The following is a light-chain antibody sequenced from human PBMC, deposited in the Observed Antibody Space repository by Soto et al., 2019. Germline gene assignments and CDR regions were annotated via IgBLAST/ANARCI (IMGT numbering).Light chain of an antibody. V-gene: IGKV3-15*01. CDR2: GAS. CDR1: QSVSNN. Sequence: EILMTQSPATLSVSPGDRATLSCRASQSVSNNLAWYQQRPGQAPRLLIYGASTRATGIPARFSGSGSGTEFTLTISSLQSEDTATYYCQQYDHPPYTFGQGTKLEIK. J-gene: IGKJ2*01. CDR3: QQYDHPPYT.